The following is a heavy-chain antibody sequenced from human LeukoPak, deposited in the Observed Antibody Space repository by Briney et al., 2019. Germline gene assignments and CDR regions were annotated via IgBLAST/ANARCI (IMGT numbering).Heavy chain of an antibody. CDR3: ARIYSGYDSDPFDFDY. Sequence: ASVKVSCKASGYTFTGYYMHWVRQAPGQGLEWMGRINPNSGGTNYAQKFQGRVTMTRDTSISTAYMELSRLRSDDTAVYYCARIYSGYDSDPFDFDYWGQGTLVTVSS. J-gene: IGHJ4*02. CDR2: INPNSGGT. D-gene: IGHD5-12*01. V-gene: IGHV1-2*06. CDR1: GYTFTGYY.